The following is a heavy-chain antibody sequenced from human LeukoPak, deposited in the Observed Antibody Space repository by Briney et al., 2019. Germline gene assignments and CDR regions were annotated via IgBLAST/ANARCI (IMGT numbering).Heavy chain of an antibody. V-gene: IGHV3-23*01. D-gene: IGHD2-2*01. J-gene: IGHJ4*02. Sequence: GGSLRLSCVASGFTFGSYAMNWVRQAPGKGLEWVSTISGSGYVTDYTDSVKGRFTISRDNSKNTLYLQMNSLRADDTAVYYCAKGPGYCSSTSCYCPFDSWGQGTLVTVSS. CDR2: ISGSGYVT. CDR3: AKGPGYCSSTSCYCPFDS. CDR1: GFTFGSYA.